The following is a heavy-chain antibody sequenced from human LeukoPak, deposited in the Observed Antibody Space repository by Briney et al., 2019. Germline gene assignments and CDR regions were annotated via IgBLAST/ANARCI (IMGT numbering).Heavy chain of an antibody. Sequence: TGGSLRLSCAASGFTFSSYAMHWVRQAPGKGLEWVACISYDGSNKYYADSVKGRFTISRDKSKTTLYLQLNSLRAEDTAVYYCARDARTNIVDAFDIWGQGTMVTVSS. D-gene: IGHD1-14*01. J-gene: IGHJ3*02. V-gene: IGHV3-30-3*01. CDR2: ISYDGSNK. CDR1: GFTFSSYA. CDR3: ARDARTNIVDAFDI.